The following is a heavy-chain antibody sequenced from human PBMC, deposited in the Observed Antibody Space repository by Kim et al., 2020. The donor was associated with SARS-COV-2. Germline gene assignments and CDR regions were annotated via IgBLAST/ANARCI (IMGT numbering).Heavy chain of an antibody. CDR3: VREGGPPPYSRAFDV. CDR1: GFILDDFV. J-gene: IGHJ3*01. Sequence: GGSLRLSCAASGFILDDFVIHWVRQAPGRSLEWISLIREEGVGLTYYADSVKGRLTISRDSNRKSVYLQMNSLGSDDTALYYCVREGGPPPYSRAFDVWGQGTRVIVSS. CDR2: IREEGVGLT. V-gene: IGHV3-43*02. D-gene: IGHD2-15*01.